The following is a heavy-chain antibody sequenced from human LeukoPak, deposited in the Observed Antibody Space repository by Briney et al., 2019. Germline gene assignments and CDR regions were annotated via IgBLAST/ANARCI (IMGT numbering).Heavy chain of an antibody. CDR1: GFTFSSYA. D-gene: IGHD6-13*01. J-gene: IGHJ3*02. CDR3: ARIAAALDAFDI. V-gene: IGHV3-30-3*01. CDR2: ISSDGSNK. Sequence: GRSLRLSCAASGFTFSSYAMHWVRQAPGKGLEWVAVISSDGSNKYYADSVKGRFTISRDNSKNTLSLQMNSLRAEDTAVYYCARIAAALDAFDIWGQGTMVTVSS.